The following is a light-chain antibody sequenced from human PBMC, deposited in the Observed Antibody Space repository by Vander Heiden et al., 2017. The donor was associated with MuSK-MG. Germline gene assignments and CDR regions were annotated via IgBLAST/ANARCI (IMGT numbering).Light chain of an antibody. V-gene: IGLV1-47*02. CDR2: SDN. CDR1: SSNIGGNS. CDR3: EVWDDRIGAVL. Sequence: SSNIGGNSVYWYQQPPGTAPQLLVDSDNERPSGVPDRFSGSKSGTTATLAISGVGAGDEADYYCEVWDDRIGAVLFGGGTKLTVL. J-gene: IGLJ2*01.